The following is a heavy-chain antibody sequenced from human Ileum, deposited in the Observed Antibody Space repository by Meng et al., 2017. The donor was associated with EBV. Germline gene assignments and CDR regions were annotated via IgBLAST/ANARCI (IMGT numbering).Heavy chain of an antibody. CDR2: MSDSGIT. Sequence: GRLQESGPGLVNPSGTLALTCAVSGGSISVINWWSWVRQSPEKGLEWIGEMSDSGITHYNPSLKSRVTISADKSNNQFSLKLTSVTSADTAVYFCAKNGEKYFEYWGQGTLVTVSS. CDR1: GGSISVINW. J-gene: IGHJ4*02. CDR3: AKNGEKYFEY. V-gene: IGHV4-4*02.